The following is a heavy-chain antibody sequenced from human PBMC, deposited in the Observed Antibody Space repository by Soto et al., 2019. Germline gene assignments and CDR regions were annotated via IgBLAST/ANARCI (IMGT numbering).Heavy chain of an antibody. J-gene: IGHJ5*02. CDR1: GYSFTSYW. CDR3: ASRSTSDQAPGWFDP. Sequence: PGESLKISCKGSGYSFTSYWISWVRQMPGKGLEWMGRIDPSDSYTNYSPSFQGHVTISADKSISTAYLQWSSLKASDTAMYYCASRSTSDQAPGWFDPWGQGTLVTV. D-gene: IGHD2-2*01. CDR2: IDPSDSYT. V-gene: IGHV5-10-1*01.